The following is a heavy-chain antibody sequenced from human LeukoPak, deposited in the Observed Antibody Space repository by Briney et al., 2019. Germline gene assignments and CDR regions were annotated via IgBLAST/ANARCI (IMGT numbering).Heavy chain of an antibody. D-gene: IGHD3-10*01. Sequence: GGSLRLSCVASEFTLSYYWMSWVRQAPGKGLEWVANINEDGSQQNYLDSVKGRFTVSRDNARNSLFLQLSSLRAEDTAVYYCARDRPYYYGSGEVKAFDIWGQGTMVTVSS. CDR3: ARDRPYYYGSGEVKAFDI. V-gene: IGHV3-7*01. CDR2: INEDGSQQ. CDR1: EFTLSYYW. J-gene: IGHJ3*02.